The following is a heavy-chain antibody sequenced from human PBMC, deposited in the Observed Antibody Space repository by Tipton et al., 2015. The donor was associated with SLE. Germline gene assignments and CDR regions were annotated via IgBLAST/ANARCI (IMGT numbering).Heavy chain of an antibody. CDR1: GFTFSSYA. D-gene: IGHD3-3*01. V-gene: IGHV3-30*04. CDR3: ASESGVTIFGVAHMDV. CDR2: ISYDGSNK. J-gene: IGHJ6*03. Sequence: SLRLSCAASGFTFSSYAMHWVRQAPGKGLERVAVISYDGSNKYYADSVKGRFTISRDNSKNTLYLQMNSLRAEDTAVYYCASESGVTIFGVAHMDVWGKGTTVTVSS.